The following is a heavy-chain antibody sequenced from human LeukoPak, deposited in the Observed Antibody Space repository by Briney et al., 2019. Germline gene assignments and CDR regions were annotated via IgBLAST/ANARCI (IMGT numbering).Heavy chain of an antibody. CDR1: RYTFTSYY. Sequence: GASVKVSCKASRYTFTSYYMHWVRQAPGQGLEWMGIINPSGGSTSYAQKFQGRVTMTRDTSTSTVYMELSSLRSEDTAVYYCARESMEYSSGWYPFPFDYWGQGTLVTVSS. V-gene: IGHV1-46*01. CDR2: INPSGGST. CDR3: ARESMEYSSGWYPFPFDY. D-gene: IGHD6-19*01. J-gene: IGHJ4*02.